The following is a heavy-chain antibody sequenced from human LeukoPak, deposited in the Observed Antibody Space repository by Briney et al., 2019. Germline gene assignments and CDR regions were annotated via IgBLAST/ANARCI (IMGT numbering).Heavy chain of an antibody. J-gene: IGHJ4*02. CDR3: AKDAAAPGSGGDFFDY. D-gene: IGHD3-10*01. CDR1: GITLSSNA. CDR2: ITGDTGST. V-gene: IGHV3-23*01. Sequence: GGSLRLSCAVSGITLSSNAMTWVRQAPGKGLEWVSVITGDTGSTYYADSVRGRFTISRDNSRNTLSLQMNSLRAADTAVYYCAKDAAAPGSGGDFFDYWGQGTLVTVSS.